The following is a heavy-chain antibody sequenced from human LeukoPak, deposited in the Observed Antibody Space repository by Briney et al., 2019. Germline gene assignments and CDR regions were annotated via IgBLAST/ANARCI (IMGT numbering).Heavy chain of an antibody. D-gene: IGHD3-22*01. CDR2: IKSKIDGGTT. V-gene: IGHV3-15*01. CDR3: TTEGPILVVDTTNDY. J-gene: IGHJ4*02. Sequence: PGGSLRLSCAASGFTFSSYEMNWVRQAPGKGLEWVGRIKSKIDGGTTDYTAPVRGRFTISRDDSKNTLYLQMNSLKTEDTAVYYCTTEGPILVVDTTNDYWGQGTLVTVSS. CDR1: GFTFSSYE.